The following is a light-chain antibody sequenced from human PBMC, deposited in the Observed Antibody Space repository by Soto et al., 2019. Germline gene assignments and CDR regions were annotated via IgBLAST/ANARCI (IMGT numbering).Light chain of an antibody. CDR1: QAISIY. CDR3: QKYNSAPPT. V-gene: IGKV1-27*01. J-gene: IGKJ1*01. CDR2: AAS. Sequence: DIQMTQSPSSLSTSVGDRVTITCRASQAISIYLAWYQQKPGKVPKLLIYAASTLQSGVPSRFSGSASGTDFTLTISSLQPEDVATYYCQKYNSAPPTFGQGTKVEIK.